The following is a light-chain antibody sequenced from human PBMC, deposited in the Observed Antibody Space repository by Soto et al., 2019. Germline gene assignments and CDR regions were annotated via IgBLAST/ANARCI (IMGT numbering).Light chain of an antibody. CDR2: DVS. CDR1: SSDVGGYNY. Sequence: QSALTQPRSVSGSTGQSVTISCTGASSDVGGYNYVSWYQQHPGKAPKLMIYDVSKRPSGVPDRFSGSKSGNTASLTISGLQAEDESDYYCCSYAGSYTEVFGTGTKVTVL. CDR3: CSYAGSYTEV. J-gene: IGLJ1*01. V-gene: IGLV2-11*01.